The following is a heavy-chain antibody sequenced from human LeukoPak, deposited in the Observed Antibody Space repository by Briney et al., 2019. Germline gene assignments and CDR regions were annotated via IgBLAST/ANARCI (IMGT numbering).Heavy chain of an antibody. V-gene: IGHV3-21*01. CDR2: ISSSSSYI. D-gene: IGHD2-15*01. Sequence: GSLRLSCAASGFTFSSYAMSWVRQAPGKGLEWVSSISSSSSYIYYADSVKGRFTISRDNAKNSLYLQLNSLRAEDTAVYYCAREGVVAAIFAWFDPWGQGTLVTVSS. CDR3: AREGVVAAIFAWFDP. CDR1: GFTFSSYA. J-gene: IGHJ5*02.